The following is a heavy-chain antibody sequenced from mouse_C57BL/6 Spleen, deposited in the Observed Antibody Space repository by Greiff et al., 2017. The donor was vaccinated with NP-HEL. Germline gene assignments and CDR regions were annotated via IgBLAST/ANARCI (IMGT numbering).Heavy chain of an antibody. J-gene: IGHJ1*03. CDR1: GFTFSDYG. Sequence: EVMLVESGGGLVKPGGSLKLSCAASGFTFSDYGMHWVRQAPEKGLEWVAYISSGSSTIYYADTVKGQFTFTRDNSTNTPFLQMASLRSEDTAMYYCARPWVEYDLYWYFDVWGTGTTVTVSS. V-gene: IGHV5-17*01. CDR3: ARPWVEYDLYWYFDV. CDR2: ISSGSSTI. D-gene: IGHD2-4*01.